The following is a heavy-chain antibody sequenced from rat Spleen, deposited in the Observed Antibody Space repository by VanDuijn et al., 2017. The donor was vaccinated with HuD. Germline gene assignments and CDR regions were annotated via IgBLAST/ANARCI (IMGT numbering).Heavy chain of an antibody. V-gene: IGHV5-25*01. CDR1: GFTFSNYY. Sequence: EVQLVESGGGLVQPGRSMKLSCAASGFTFSNYYMAWVRQAPTKGLEWVASISTGGGNTYYRDSVKGRFTISRDNAKSTLYLKMDSLRSEDTATYCCAKLEVQLGWFAYWGQGTLVTVSS. D-gene: IGHD1-5*01. J-gene: IGHJ3*01. CDR2: ISTGGGNT. CDR3: AKLEVQLGWFAY.